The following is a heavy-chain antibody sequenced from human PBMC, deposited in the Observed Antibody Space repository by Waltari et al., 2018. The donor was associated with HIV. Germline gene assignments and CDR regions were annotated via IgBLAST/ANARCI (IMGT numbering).Heavy chain of an antibody. CDR1: GSNFRSYS. J-gene: IGHJ6*02. CDR3: ARESIAAAGRGGYYYGMDV. CDR2: IIPIFGTA. D-gene: IGHD6-13*01. Sequence: QVPLVQSGTEVKTPGSSVKVSCKASGSNFRSYSLSRLRQAPGQGPEWMGGIIPIFGTANYAQKFQGRVTITADKSTSTAYMELSSLRSEDTAVYYCARESIAAAGRGGYYYGMDVWGQGTTVTVSS. V-gene: IGHV1-69*14.